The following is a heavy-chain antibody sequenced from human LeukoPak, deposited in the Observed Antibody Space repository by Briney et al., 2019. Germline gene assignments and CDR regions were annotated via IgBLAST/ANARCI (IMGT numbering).Heavy chain of an antibody. CDR2: ISGTSRTI. CDR3: ARDLWDSSSWNWFDP. D-gene: IGHD6-13*01. V-gene: IGHV3-48*04. Sequence: GGSLRLSCVASGFTFNKYSMNWVRQAPGKGLQWLSYISGTSRTIYYADSVKGRFAISRDNAKNSLYLQMNSLRAEDTAVYYCARDLWDSSSWNWFDPWGQGTLVTVSS. CDR1: GFTFNKYS. J-gene: IGHJ5*02.